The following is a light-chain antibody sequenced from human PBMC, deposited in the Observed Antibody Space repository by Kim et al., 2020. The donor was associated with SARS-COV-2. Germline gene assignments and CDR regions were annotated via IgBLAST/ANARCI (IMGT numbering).Light chain of an antibody. CDR2: EVS. Sequence: PGKSVTISCTGTSSDVGGNNYVSWYQHHPGKAPKLMIYEVSERPSGVPDRFSGSKSGNTASLTVSGLQTEDEADYYCSSYAGSNVVFGGGTQLTVL. J-gene: IGLJ2*01. CDR3: SSYAGSNVV. V-gene: IGLV2-8*01. CDR1: SSDVGGNNY.